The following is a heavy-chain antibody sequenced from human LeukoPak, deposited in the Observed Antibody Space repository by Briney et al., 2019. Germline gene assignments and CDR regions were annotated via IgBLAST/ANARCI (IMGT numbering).Heavy chain of an antibody. CDR3: AKVVGLQWLVRANFDY. V-gene: IGHV3-23*01. Sequence: GGSLRLSCAASGFIFSSYAMSWVRQAPGKGLEWVSTISGSGGSTYYADSVKGRFTISRDNSKNTLYLQMNSLRAEDTAVYYCAKVVGLQWLVRANFDYWGQGTLVTVSS. CDR2: ISGSGGST. D-gene: IGHD6-19*01. CDR1: GFIFSSYA. J-gene: IGHJ4*02.